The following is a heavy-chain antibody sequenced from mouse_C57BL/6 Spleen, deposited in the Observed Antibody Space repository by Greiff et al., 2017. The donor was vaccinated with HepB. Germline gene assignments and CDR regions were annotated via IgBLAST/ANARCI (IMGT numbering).Heavy chain of an antibody. CDR1: GFTFSSYA. Sequence: EVNVVESGEGLVKPGGSLKLSCAASGFTFSSYAMSWVRQTPEKRLEWVAYISSGGDYIYYADTVKGRFTISRDNARNTLYLQMSSLKSEDTAMYYCTRDGDDYLFDYWGQGTTLTVSS. D-gene: IGHD2-4*01. V-gene: IGHV5-9-1*02. J-gene: IGHJ2*01. CDR3: TRDGDDYLFDY. CDR2: ISSGGDYI.